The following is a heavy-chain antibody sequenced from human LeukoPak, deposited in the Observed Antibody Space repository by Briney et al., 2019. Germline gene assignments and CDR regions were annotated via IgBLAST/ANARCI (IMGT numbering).Heavy chain of an antibody. Sequence: SETLSLTCTVSGGSISSYYWSWIRQPAGKGLEWIGRIYTSGSTNYNPSLKSRVTMSVDTSKNQFSLKLSSVTAADTAVYYCARGSYSSSWTDFDYWGQGTLLTVSS. V-gene: IGHV4-4*07. D-gene: IGHD6-13*01. J-gene: IGHJ4*02. CDR1: GGSISSYY. CDR2: IYTSGST. CDR3: ARGSYSSSWTDFDY.